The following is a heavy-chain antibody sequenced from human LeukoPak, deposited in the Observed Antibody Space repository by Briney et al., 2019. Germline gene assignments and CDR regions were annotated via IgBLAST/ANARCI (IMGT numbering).Heavy chain of an antibody. V-gene: IGHV3-53*01. CDR3: ARDGSSRVLRYFDWLLYGMDV. J-gene: IGHJ6*02. D-gene: IGHD3-9*01. CDR2: IYRGGST. CDR1: GFTVSSNY. Sequence: PGGSLRLSCAASGFTVSSNYMSWVRQAPGKGLEWVSVIYRGGSTYYADSVKGRVTISRDNSKNTLYLQMNSLRAEDTAVYYCARDGSSRVLRYFDWLLYGMDVWGQGTTVTVSS.